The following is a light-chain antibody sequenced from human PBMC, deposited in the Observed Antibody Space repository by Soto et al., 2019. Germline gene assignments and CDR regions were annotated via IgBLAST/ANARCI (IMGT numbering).Light chain of an antibody. CDR2: WAS. CDR3: QQHYTTPWT. Sequence: DIVMTQSPESLAVSLGERATIKCNSSQSVLYSSNSKNYLAWHQQKPGQPPKMLIYWASTRKSGVPDRFSGSGSGTDFTLTISSLQAEDVAVYYFQQHYTTPWTFGQGTRVELK. CDR1: QSVLYSSNSKNY. V-gene: IGKV4-1*01. J-gene: IGKJ1*01.